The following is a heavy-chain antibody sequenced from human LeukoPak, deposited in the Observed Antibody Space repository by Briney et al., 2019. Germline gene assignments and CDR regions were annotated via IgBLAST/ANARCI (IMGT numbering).Heavy chain of an antibody. CDR3: ARDAIGLRAPYY. CDR2: ISAYNGNT. V-gene: IGHV1-18*01. J-gene: IGHJ4*02. CDR1: GYTFTSYG. Sequence: ASVKVSCKASGYTFTSYGISWVRQAPGQGLEWMGWISAYNGNTNYAQKLQGRVTMTTDTSTSTAYMELRSPRSDDTAVYYCARDAIGLRAPYYWGQGTLVTVSS. D-gene: IGHD2/OR15-2a*01.